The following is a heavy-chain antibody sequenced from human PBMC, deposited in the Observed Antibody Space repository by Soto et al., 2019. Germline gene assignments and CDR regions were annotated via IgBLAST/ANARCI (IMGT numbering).Heavy chain of an antibody. CDR1: GYIFSNYA. D-gene: IGHD6-19*01. CDR3: VREGSTSGRPRPLTFLDF. Sequence: GASVKVSCKDSGYIFSNYAITWVRQAPGQGLEWMGWISVYNDNTNYAQKLKGRLTMTTDTSTSTAYMELRSLTSDDTAVYYCVREGSTSGRPRPLTFLDFWGQGTLVTVSS. J-gene: IGHJ4*02. CDR2: ISVYNDNT. V-gene: IGHV1-18*01.